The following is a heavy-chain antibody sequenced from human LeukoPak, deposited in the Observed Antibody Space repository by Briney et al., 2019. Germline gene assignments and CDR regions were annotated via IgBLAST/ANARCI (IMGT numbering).Heavy chain of an antibody. V-gene: IGHV1-46*01. CDR3: AREGWGTAAWFDP. J-gene: IGHJ5*02. Sequence: GASVKVSCKASGYTFTSYYMHWVRQAPGQGLEWMGIINPSGGSTSYAQKFQGRVTMTRDMSTSTVYMELSSLRSEDTAVYYCAREGWGTAAWFDPWGQGTLVTVSS. CDR1: GYTFTSYY. D-gene: IGHD1-14*01. CDR2: INPSGGST.